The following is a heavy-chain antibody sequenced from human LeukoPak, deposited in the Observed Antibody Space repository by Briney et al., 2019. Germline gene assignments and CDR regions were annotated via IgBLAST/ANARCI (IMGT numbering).Heavy chain of an antibody. CDR1: GLTFSSYL. CDR2: ISSSSSTI. CDR3: ATTRIAAAGTDY. J-gene: IGHJ4*02. Sequence: PGGPLRLSCSPPGLTFSSYLMNCPPQPPEKALEYVSYISSSSSTISYADSVKGRFAISRDNAKNSLYLQMNSLRDEDTAVYYCATTRIAAAGTDYWGQGTLVTVSS. V-gene: IGHV3-48*02. D-gene: IGHD6-13*01.